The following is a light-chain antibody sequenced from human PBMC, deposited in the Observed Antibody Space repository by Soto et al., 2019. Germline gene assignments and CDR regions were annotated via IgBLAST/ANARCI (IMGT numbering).Light chain of an antibody. Sequence: DSQMTQSPSTLSASVGDRVTSTCRASQSTGNYLAWYQQKPGKAPKLLIYQASSLENGVPPRFSGSGSGTDFSLTISSLQPDDFATYYCKQYTSHSKFGQGTKVDIK. J-gene: IGKJ1*01. CDR3: KQYTSHSK. CDR2: QAS. V-gene: IGKV1-5*03. CDR1: QSTGNY.